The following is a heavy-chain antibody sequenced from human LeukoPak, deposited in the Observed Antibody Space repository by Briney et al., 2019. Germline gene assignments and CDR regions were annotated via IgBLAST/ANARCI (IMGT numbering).Heavy chain of an antibody. V-gene: IGHV4-4*07. Sequence: SETLSLTCIMSGGSINNYYWSWIRQPAGKGPKWIGRFYASGTTYYNPALNSRAAASMDMSKNHFSLKLTSVTAADTAVYYCARSALSGFDIWGQGTMVTVSS. CDR3: ARSALSGFDI. J-gene: IGHJ3*02. D-gene: IGHD3-9*01. CDR2: FYASGTT. CDR1: GGSINNYY.